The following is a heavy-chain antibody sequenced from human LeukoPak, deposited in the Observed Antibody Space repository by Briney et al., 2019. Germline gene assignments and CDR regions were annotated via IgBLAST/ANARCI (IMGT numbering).Heavy chain of an antibody. CDR3: GRDFDGYYYSAYYVDY. CDR2: IKQDGSEK. V-gene: IGHV3-7*03. D-gene: IGHD5-24*01. CDR1: GFTFSSYW. J-gene: IGHJ4*02. Sequence: GGSLRLSCAASGFTFSSYWMSWVRQAPGKGLEWVAKIKQDGSEKYYVDSVKGRFTISRDNAKNSLYLQMNTLRTEDTAVCYCGRDFDGYYYSAYYVDYWGQGTLVTVSS.